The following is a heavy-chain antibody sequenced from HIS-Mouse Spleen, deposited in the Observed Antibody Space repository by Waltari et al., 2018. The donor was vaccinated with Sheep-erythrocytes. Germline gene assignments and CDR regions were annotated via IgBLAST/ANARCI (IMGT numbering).Heavy chain of an antibody. Sequence: QVQLVQSGAEVKKPGASVKVSCKASGYTFTSYDINWVRQATGQGLEWLGWLNPNSGNTGYAQKFQGRVNMTRNTSISTAYMELSSLRSEDTAVYYCARGHYSGYDFDYWGQGTLVTVSS. CDR2: LNPNSGNT. V-gene: IGHV1-8*01. J-gene: IGHJ4*02. D-gene: IGHD5-12*01. CDR1: GYTFTSYD. CDR3: ARGHYSGYDFDY.